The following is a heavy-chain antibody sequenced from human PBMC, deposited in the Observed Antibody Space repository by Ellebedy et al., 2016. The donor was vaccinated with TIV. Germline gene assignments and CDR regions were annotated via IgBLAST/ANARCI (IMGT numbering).Heavy chain of an antibody. CDR1: GFTFSDYY. D-gene: IGHD2-21*01. V-gene: IGHV3-11*05. CDR3: ARDYSSTCFDY. CDR2: ISSSSSYT. Sequence: GGSLRLXXAASGFTFSDYYMSWIRQAPGKGLEWVSYISSSSSYTNYADSVKGRFTISRDNAKNSLYLQMNSLRAEDTAVYYCARDYSSTCFDYWGQGTLVTVSS. J-gene: IGHJ4*02.